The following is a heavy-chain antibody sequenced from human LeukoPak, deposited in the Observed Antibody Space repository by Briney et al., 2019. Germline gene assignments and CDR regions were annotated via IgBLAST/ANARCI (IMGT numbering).Heavy chain of an antibody. D-gene: IGHD4-17*01. J-gene: IGHJ4*02. CDR1: GYSISSGYY. CDR3: ARHRRYGDRLFDY. Sequence: PSETLSLTCAVSGYSISSGYYWGWIRQPPGKGLEWIGSIYHSGSTYYNPSLKSRVTISVDTSKNQFSLKLSSVTAADTAVYYCARHRRYGDRLFDYWGQGTLVTVSS. CDR2: IYHSGST. V-gene: IGHV4-38-2*01.